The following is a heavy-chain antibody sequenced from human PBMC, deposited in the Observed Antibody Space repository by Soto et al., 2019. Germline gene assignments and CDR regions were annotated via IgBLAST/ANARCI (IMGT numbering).Heavy chain of an antibody. V-gene: IGHV3-30*18. D-gene: IGHD1-1*01. CDR2: ISYDGNNK. Sequence: GGSLRLSCAASGFTFSTFGMHWVRQAPGKGLEWVAVISYDGNNKYYADSVKGRFTISRDNSKNTLYLQMSSLRAEDTAVYYCAKSVYNWNDGFFDYWGQGTLVTVSS. J-gene: IGHJ4*02. CDR1: GFTFSTFG. CDR3: AKSVYNWNDGFFDY.